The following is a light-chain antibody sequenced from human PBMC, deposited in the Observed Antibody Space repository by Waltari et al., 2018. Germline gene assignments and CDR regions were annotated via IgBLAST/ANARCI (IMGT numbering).Light chain of an antibody. Sequence: QSVLTQPASVSGSSGQSLTISCTGTSSDVGAYNYVSWYQQHPGKAPKIVIYDVRKRPSGVSDRFSGSTSGNTASLTISGLQAEDEADYYCSSYTSGNTWVFGGGTKLTVL. CDR3: SSYTSGNTWV. CDR1: SSDVGAYNY. J-gene: IGLJ3*02. V-gene: IGLV2-14*03. CDR2: DVR.